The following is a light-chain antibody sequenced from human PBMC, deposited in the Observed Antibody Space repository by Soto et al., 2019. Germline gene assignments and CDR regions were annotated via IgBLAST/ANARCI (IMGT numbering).Light chain of an antibody. J-gene: IGLJ2*01. Sequence: QLVLTQSPSASASLGASVKLTCTLSSGHSNYAIAWHQQQSEKGPRYLMKLNSDGSHNKGDGIPARFSGSSSGAERYLTISSLQSEDEADYYCQTWGSGIVVFGGGTKLTVL. CDR3: QTWGSGIVV. V-gene: IGLV4-69*01. CDR1: SGHSNYA. CDR2: LNSDGSH.